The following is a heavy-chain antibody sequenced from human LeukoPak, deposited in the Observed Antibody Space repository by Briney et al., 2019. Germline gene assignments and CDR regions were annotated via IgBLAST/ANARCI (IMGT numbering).Heavy chain of an antibody. D-gene: IGHD6-19*01. CDR2: IYYSGST. V-gene: IGHV4-34*01. CDR1: GGSFSGYY. Sequence: SETLSLTCAVYGGSFSGYYWGWIRQPPGKGLEWIGSIYYSGSTYYNPSLKSRVTISVDTSKNQFSLKLSSVTAADTAVYYCARDQVPGIAVAGFAFDIWGQGTMVTVSS. J-gene: IGHJ3*02. CDR3: ARDQVPGIAVAGFAFDI.